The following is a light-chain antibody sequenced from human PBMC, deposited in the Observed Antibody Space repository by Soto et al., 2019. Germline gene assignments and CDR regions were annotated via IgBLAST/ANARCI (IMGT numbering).Light chain of an antibody. J-gene: IGLJ1*01. CDR1: SSDVGAYNY. CDR3: SSFTSSSTRV. Sequence: QSVLTQSASVSGSPGQSITISCTGTSSDVGAYNYVSWYQQHPGKAPKLIIYDVSNRPSGVSNRFSGSKSGNTASLTISALQAEDEDDYYFSSFTSSSTRVFGTGTKVTVL. CDR2: DVS. V-gene: IGLV2-14*01.